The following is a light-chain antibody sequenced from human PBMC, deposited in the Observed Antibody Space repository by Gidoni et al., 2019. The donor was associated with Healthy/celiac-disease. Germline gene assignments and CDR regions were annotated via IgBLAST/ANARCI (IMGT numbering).Light chain of an antibody. CDR3: QQYNNWPREGT. CDR1: QSVSSN. J-gene: IGKJ1*01. Sequence: EIVMTQSPATLSVSPGERATLSCRASQSVSSNLARYQQKPGQAPRLLIYVASTRATGIPARFSGSGSGTEFTLTISSLQSEDFAVYYCQQYNNWPREGTFXQXTKVXIK. V-gene: IGKV3-15*01. CDR2: VAS.